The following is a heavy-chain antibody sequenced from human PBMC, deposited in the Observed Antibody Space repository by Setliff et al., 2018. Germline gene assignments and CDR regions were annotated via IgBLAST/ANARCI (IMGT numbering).Heavy chain of an antibody. CDR3: ARSGGSNWQTKLDY. Sequence: ASVKVSCKASGYTFTSYAIHWVRQAPGQRLEWMGWINAGNGNTKYSQEFQDRVTITRDTSARIAFMELSSLRSEDMAVYYCARSGGSNWQTKLDYWGQGTLVTVSS. D-gene: IGHD2-15*01. J-gene: IGHJ4*02. CDR1: GYTFTSYA. CDR2: INAGNGNT. V-gene: IGHV1-3*03.